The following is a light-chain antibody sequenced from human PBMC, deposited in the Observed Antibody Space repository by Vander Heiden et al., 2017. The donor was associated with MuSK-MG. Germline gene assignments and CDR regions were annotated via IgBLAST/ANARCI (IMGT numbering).Light chain of an antibody. J-gene: IGKJ1*01. V-gene: IGKV1-5*03. CDR1: QSINSW. Sequence: DIQMTQSPSTLSASIGDRVTITCRASQSINSWLAWYQQKPGKAPNLLIYQASSLESGVPSRFSGSGSGTEFTLTISSLQPDDFATCYCQQDNSYSRTFGQGTKVEIK. CDR2: QAS. CDR3: QQDNSYSRT.